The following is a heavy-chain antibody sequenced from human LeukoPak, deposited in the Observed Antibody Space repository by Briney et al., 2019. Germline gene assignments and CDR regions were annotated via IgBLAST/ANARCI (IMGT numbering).Heavy chain of an antibody. V-gene: IGHV1-2*02. Sequence: ASVKVSCKASGYTFTGYYMHWVRQTPGQGLEWMGWINPNSGGTNYAQKFQGRVTMTRDTSISTAYMELSRLRSEDTAVYYCARGWRWLQSPNWFDPWGQGTLVTVSS. D-gene: IGHD5-24*01. CDR2: INPNSGGT. CDR3: ARGWRWLQSPNWFDP. J-gene: IGHJ5*02. CDR1: GYTFTGYY.